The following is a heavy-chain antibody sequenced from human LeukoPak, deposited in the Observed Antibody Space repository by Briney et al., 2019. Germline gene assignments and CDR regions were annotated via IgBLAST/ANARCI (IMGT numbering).Heavy chain of an antibody. V-gene: IGHV3-9*01. Sequence: GESLTLSCAASGFTFNGYAFHWVRQPPGKGLEWVSSIAWNSGTKGYAHPVKGRFTISRDNANNSLYLQMNSLRVEDTAVYYCAGYCRGGDCYSGHMDVWGKGTMVIVSS. CDR1: GFTFNGYA. D-gene: IGHD2-15*01. CDR3: AGYCRGGDCYSGHMDV. J-gene: IGHJ6*03. CDR2: IAWNSGTK.